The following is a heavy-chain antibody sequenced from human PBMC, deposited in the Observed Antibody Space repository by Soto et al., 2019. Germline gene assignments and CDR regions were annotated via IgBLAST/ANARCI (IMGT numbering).Heavy chain of an antibody. CDR3: ARGIYSTSSFFDS. J-gene: IGHJ4*02. CDR2: IYDSGNT. Sequence: QVQLQESGPGLVKPSQTLSLTCTVSGDSISTADYYWNWIRQPPGKGLEWIGYIYDSGNTYYIPSLKSRVTISVDTSKNQISLKLNSVTAADTAVYYCARGIYSTSSFFDSWGQGTLVTVSS. D-gene: IGHD6-6*01. V-gene: IGHV4-30-4*01. CDR1: GDSISTADYY.